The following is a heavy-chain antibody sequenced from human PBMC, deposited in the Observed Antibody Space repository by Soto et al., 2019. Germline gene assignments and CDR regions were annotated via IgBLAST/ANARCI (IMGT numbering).Heavy chain of an antibody. CDR1: GYDFTAYD. Sequence: QVQLVQSGAEVKQSGASVKVSCKASGYDFTAYDINWVRQASGQGLEWMGWMNPINGATGSARRFQGRVSMHKNTATGTAYLELTSLSSDDSAVYYCGRGPSPRAPAGGTPYYYAMDVWGQGTTVTVSS. CDR3: GRGPSPRAPAGGTPYYYAMDV. V-gene: IGHV1-8*02. D-gene: IGHD6-13*01. CDR2: MNPINGAT. J-gene: IGHJ6*02.